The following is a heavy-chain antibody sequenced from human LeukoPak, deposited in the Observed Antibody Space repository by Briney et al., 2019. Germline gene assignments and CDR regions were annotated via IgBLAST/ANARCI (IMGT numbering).Heavy chain of an antibody. CDR3: ARGTANFWSGYSSHFDY. J-gene: IGHJ4*02. Sequence: ASVTVSCKASGYTFTSYYMHWVRQAPGQGLEWMGIINPSGGSTSYAQKSQGRVTMTRDTSTSTVYMEVSSLRSEDTAVYYCARGTANFWSGYSSHFDYWGQGTLVTVSS. CDR2: INPSGGST. CDR1: GYTFTSYY. D-gene: IGHD3-3*01. V-gene: IGHV1-46*01.